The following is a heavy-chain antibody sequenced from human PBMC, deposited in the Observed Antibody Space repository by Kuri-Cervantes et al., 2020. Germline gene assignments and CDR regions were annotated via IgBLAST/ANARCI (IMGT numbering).Heavy chain of an antibody. J-gene: IGHJ4*02. CDR2: IYYSGST. D-gene: IGHD3-22*01. V-gene: IGHV4-30-4*01. CDR1: GGSISSGGYY. CDR3: ASNSFDSSAYYYFDY. Sequence: LRLSCTVSGGSISSGGYYWSWIRQSPGKVLEWIGYIYYSGSTFYNPSLKSRVTISVDMSKNQFSLKLTSVTAADTAVYYCASNSFDSSAYYYFDYWGQGTLVTVSS.